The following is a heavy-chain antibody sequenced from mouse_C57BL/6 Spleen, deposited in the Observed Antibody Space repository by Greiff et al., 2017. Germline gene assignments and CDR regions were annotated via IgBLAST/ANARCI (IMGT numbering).Heavy chain of an antibody. CDR2: INYDGSST. CDR1: GFTFSDYY. CDR3: ARDQGSFAY. V-gene: IGHV5-16*01. J-gene: IGHJ3*01. Sequence: EVKLMESEGGLVQPGSSMKLSCTASGFTFSDYYMAWVRQVPEKGLEWVANINYDGSSTYYLDSLKSRFIISRDNAKNILYLQMSSLKSEDTATYYCARDQGSFAYWGQVTLVTVSA. D-gene: IGHD3-3*01.